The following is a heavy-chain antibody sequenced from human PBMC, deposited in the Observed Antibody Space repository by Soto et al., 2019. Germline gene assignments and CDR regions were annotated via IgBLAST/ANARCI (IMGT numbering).Heavy chain of an antibody. CDR1: GFTFSSYA. CDR2: ISGSGGST. CDR3: AKDQDGERPPYYFDY. D-gene: IGHD1-1*01. J-gene: IGHJ4*02. Sequence: EVQLLESGGGLVQPGGDLRLSCAASGFTFSSYAMSWVRQAPGRGLEWVSAISGSGGSTYYADSVKGRFTISRDNSNNTLYLQMNSLRAEETAVYYCAKDQDGERPPYYFDYWGQGTLVTVSS. V-gene: IGHV3-23*01.